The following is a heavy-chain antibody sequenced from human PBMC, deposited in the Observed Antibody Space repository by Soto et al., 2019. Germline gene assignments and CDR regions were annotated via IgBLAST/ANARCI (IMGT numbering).Heavy chain of an antibody. CDR2: ISYDGSNK. J-gene: IGHJ6*02. CDR3: AKDYLAAAGTVGMDV. V-gene: IGHV3-30*18. D-gene: IGHD6-13*01. Sequence: GGSLRLSCAASGFTFSSYGMHWVRQAPGKGLEWVAVISYDGSNKYYADSVKGRFTISRDNSKNTLYLQMNSLRAEDTAVYYCAKDYLAAAGTVGMDVWGQGTTVTVSS. CDR1: GFTFSSYG.